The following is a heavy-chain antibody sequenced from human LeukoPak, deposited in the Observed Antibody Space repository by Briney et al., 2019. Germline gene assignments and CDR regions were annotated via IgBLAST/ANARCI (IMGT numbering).Heavy chain of an antibody. CDR3: ASEVVVAATFDY. CDR1: GFTVCSNY. J-gene: IGHJ4*02. CDR2: IYSGGST. Sequence: GGSLRLSCAASGFTVCSNYMSWVRQAPGKGLEWVSVIYSGGSTYYADSVKGRFTISRDNSKNTLYLQMNSLRAEDTAVYYCASEVVVAATFDYWGQGTLVTVSS. D-gene: IGHD2-15*01. V-gene: IGHV3-53*01.